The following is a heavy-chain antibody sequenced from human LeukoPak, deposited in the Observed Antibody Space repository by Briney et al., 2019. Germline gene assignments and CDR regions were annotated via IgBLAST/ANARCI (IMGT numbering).Heavy chain of an antibody. Sequence: GGSLRLSCVASEFTFSTYSMNWVRQAPGKGLEWVAYISSSTSSIYYADSVRGRFTISRDNAKNSLNLQMNSLRAEDTAVYYCARVPDYDSRRAVYYMDVWDKGTTVTVSS. V-gene: IGHV3-48*01. D-gene: IGHD3-3*01. CDR1: EFTFSTYS. CDR2: ISSSTSSI. CDR3: ARVPDYDSRRAVYYMDV. J-gene: IGHJ6*03.